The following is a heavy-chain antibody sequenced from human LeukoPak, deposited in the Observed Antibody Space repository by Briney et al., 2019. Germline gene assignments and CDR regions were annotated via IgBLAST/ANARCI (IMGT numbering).Heavy chain of an antibody. V-gene: IGHV3-30*02. CDR3: AKRGTTITMVRGVMDYYYYMDV. J-gene: IGHJ6*03. D-gene: IGHD3-10*01. CDR2: IRYDGSNK. Sequence: PGGSLRLSCAASGFTFSSYGMHWVRQAPGKGLEWVAFIRYDGSNKYYADSVKGRFTISRDNSKNTLYLQMNSLRAEDTAVYYCAKRGTTITMVRGVMDYYYYMDVWGKGTTVTVSS. CDR1: GFTFSSYG.